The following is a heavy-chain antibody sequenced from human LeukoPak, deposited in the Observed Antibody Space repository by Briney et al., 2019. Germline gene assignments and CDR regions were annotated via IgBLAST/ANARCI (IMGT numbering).Heavy chain of an antibody. V-gene: IGHV3-23*01. J-gene: IGHJ4*02. CDR1: GFTFSSYA. Sequence: QPGGSPRLSCAASGFTFSSYATSWVRQAPGKGLEWVSAISGSGGSTYYADSVKGRFTISRDNSKNTLYLQMNSLRAEDTAVYYCAKDATPLLLWFGESVFGYFDYWGQGTLVTVSS. CDR3: AKDATPLLLWFGESVFGYFDY. D-gene: IGHD3-10*01. CDR2: ISGSGGST.